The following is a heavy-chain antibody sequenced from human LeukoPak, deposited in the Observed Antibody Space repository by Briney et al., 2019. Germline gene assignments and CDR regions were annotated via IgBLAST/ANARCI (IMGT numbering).Heavy chain of an antibody. J-gene: IGHJ6*02. CDR2: INHSGST. D-gene: IGHD1-7*01. Sequence: SETLSLTCAVYGGSFSGYYWSWIRQPPGKGLEWIGEINHSGSTNYNPSLKSRVTISVGTSKNQFSLKLSSMTAADTAVYYCARSGTTVGYYYYYGMDVWGQGTTVTVSS. CDR1: GGSFSGYY. CDR3: ARSGTTVGYYYYYGMDV. V-gene: IGHV4-34*01.